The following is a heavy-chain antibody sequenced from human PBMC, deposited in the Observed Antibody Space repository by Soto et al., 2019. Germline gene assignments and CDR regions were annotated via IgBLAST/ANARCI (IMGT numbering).Heavy chain of an antibody. CDR2: INACNGNT. D-gene: IGHD4-17*01. CDR3: ARSLLTVTTWFDP. Sequence: QVQLVQSGAEVKKPGASVKVSCKASGYTFTSYAMHWVRQAPGQRLEWMGWINACNGNTKYSQKFQGRVTITRDTSASTAYMELSSLRSEDTAVYYCARSLLTVTTWFDPWGQGTLVTVSS. CDR1: GYTFTSYA. V-gene: IGHV1-3*01. J-gene: IGHJ5*02.